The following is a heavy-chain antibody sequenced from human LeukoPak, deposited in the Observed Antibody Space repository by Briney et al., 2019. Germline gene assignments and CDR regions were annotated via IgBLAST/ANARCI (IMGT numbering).Heavy chain of an antibody. J-gene: IGHJ3*02. CDR2: IYPGDSDT. CDR3: ARHSLDYDILTGYYKENAFDI. D-gene: IGHD3-9*01. Sequence: GESLKISCQVSGYTFINYWIGWVRQMPGKGLEWMGIIYPGDSDTRYSPSFQGQVTISADKSISTAYLQWSSLKASDTAMYYCARHSLDYDILTGYYKENAFDIWGQGTMVTVSS. CDR1: GYTFINYW. V-gene: IGHV5-51*01.